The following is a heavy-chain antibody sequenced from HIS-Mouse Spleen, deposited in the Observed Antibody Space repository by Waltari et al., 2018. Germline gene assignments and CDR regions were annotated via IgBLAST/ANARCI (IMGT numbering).Heavy chain of an antibody. CDR1: GGSISSSSYD. CDR3: AREIPYSSSWYDWYFDL. V-gene: IGHV4-39*07. Sequence: QLQLQESGPGLVKPSETLSLTCTVSGGSISSSSYDGGRIRQPPGKGLEWIGSIYYSGSTYYNPSLKSRVTISVDTSKNQFSLKLSSVTAADTAVYYCAREIPYSSSWYDWYFDLWGRGTLVTVSS. D-gene: IGHD6-13*01. J-gene: IGHJ2*01. CDR2: IYYSGST.